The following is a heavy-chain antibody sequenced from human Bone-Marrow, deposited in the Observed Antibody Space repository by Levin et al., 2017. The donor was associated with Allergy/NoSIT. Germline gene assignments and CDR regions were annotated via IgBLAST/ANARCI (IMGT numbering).Heavy chain of an antibody. V-gene: IGHV3-33*01. CDR3: ARSGVGFGELSSLDLDY. CDR1: GFTFSSYG. D-gene: IGHD3-10*01. Sequence: LSLTCAASGFTFSSYGMHWVRQAPGKGLEWVAVIWYDGSNKYYADSVKGRFTISRDNSKNTLYLQMNSRRAEDTAVYYCARSGVGFGELSSLDLDYWGQGTLVTVSS. CDR2: IWYDGSNK. J-gene: IGHJ4*02.